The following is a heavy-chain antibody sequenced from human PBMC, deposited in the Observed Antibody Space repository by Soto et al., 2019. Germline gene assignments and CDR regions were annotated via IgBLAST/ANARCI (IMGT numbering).Heavy chain of an antibody. D-gene: IGHD6-13*01. CDR2: INTGGST. CDR3: VRDGYTSKWYDY. CDR1: GIAVSSNY. V-gene: IGHV3-66*01. J-gene: IGHJ4*02. Sequence: PGGFLRLSCAASGIAVSSNYMGWVRQAPGKGLDWVSVINTGGSTDYSDSVKGRFIISRDNSKNTLYLQMNSLRVEDSAMYYCVRDGYTSKWYDYWGQGTLVTVSS.